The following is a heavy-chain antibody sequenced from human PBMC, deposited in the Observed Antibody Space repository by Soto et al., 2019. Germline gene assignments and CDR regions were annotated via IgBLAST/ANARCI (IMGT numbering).Heavy chain of an antibody. CDR2: INPSGGST. J-gene: IGHJ6*02. Sequence: ASVKVSCKASGYTFTSYHMHWVRQAPGQGLEWMGIINPSGGSTSYAQKFQGRVTMTRDTSTSTVYMELSSLRSEDTAVYYCAGVGIAGSYGMDVWGQGTTVTVSS. CDR3: AGVGIAGSYGMDV. V-gene: IGHV1-46*01. D-gene: IGHD6-13*01. CDR1: GYTFTSYH.